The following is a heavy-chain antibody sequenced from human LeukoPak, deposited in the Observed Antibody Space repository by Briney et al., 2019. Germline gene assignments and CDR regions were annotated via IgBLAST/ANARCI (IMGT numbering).Heavy chain of an antibody. D-gene: IGHD5-18*01. CDR3: ARALYLTWIRILFDP. V-gene: IGHV4-39*07. CDR2: IYYSGST. CDR1: GGTISSSSYY. J-gene: IGHJ5*02. Sequence: SETLSLTCTVTGGTISSSSYYWGWIRQPPGKGLEWIGSIYYSGSTYYNPSLKSRVTISVDTSKNQFSLKLSSVTAADTAVYYCARALYLTWIRILFDPWGQGTLVTVSS.